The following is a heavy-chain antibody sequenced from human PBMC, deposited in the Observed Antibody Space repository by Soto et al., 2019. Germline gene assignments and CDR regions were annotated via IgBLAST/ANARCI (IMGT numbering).Heavy chain of an antibody. V-gene: IGHV3-74*01. CDR2: INSDGSST. D-gene: IGHD2-15*01. CDR3: ASTVVTGY. J-gene: IGHJ4*02. CDR1: GFTFSSDW. Sequence: SLRLSCAVXGFTFSSDWMHWVRQAPGKGLVWVSRINSDGSSTSYADSVKGRFTISRDNAKNTLYLQMNSLRAEDTAVYYCASTVVTGYWGQGTLVTVSS.